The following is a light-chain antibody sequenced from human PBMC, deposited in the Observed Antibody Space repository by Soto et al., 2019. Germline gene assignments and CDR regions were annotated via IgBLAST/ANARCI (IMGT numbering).Light chain of an antibody. CDR2: GNS. CDR3: QSYDSSPRGRV. V-gene: IGLV1-40*01. Sequence: QSVLTQPPSVSGAPGQRVTISCTGSSSNIGAGYDVHWYQQLPGTAPKLLIYGNSNRPSGVPDRFSGSKSGTSASLAITGLQAEDDADYSCQSYDSSPRGRVFGGGTHLTVL. CDR1: SSNIGAGYD. J-gene: IGLJ3*02.